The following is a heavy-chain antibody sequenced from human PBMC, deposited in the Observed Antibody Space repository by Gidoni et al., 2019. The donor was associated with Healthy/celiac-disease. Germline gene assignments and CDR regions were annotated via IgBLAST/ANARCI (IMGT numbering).Heavy chain of an antibody. Sequence: QVQLMQSGAEVKKPGASVKVSCKASGYTFTSYYMHWVRQAPGQGLEWMGIINPSGGSTSYAQKFQGRVTMTRDTSTSTVYMELSSLRSEDTAVYYCARVNYGSGSYYPFDYWGQGTLVTVSS. CDR1: GYTFTSYY. CDR3: ARVNYGSGSYYPFDY. J-gene: IGHJ4*02. CDR2: INPSGGST. V-gene: IGHV1-46*01. D-gene: IGHD3-10*01.